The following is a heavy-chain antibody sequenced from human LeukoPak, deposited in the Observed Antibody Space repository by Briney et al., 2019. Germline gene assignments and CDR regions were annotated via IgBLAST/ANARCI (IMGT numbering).Heavy chain of an antibody. CDR2: IYYSGST. D-gene: IGHD3-22*01. CDR3: ARHRNYYDSSGYAGFDY. Sequence: ETLSLTCTVSGGSISSYYWSWIRQPPGKGLEWIGYIYYSGSTNYNPSLKSRVTISVDTSKNQFSLKLSSVTAADTAVYYCARHRNYYDSSGYAGFDYWGQGTLVTVSS. V-gene: IGHV4-59*08. J-gene: IGHJ4*02. CDR1: GGSISSYY.